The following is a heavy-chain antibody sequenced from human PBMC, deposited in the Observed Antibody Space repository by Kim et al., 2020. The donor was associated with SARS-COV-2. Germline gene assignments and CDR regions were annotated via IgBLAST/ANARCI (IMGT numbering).Heavy chain of an antibody. CDR1: GFTFGDYT. J-gene: IGHJ4*02. CDR2: LTKDNGII. CDR3: AKGGGSGTYSVNY. D-gene: IGHD3-10*01. Sequence: GGSLRLSCVGSGFTFGDYTMLWVRQAPGKGLEWVSGLTKDNGIIGYVDSVRGRFTISRDNGANSLYLQMDSLRPEDTALYYLAKGGGSGTYSVNYWGEGTLVAVST. V-gene: IGHV3-9*01.